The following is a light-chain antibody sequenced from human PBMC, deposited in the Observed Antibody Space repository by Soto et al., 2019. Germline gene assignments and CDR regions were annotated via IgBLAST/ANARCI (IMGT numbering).Light chain of an antibody. V-gene: IGKV3-11*01. J-gene: IGKJ1*01. Sequence: EIVLTQSPGTLSLSPGERATLSCRASQSVSNNYLAWYQQKPGQAPRLLIYDASNRATGIPARFSGSGSGTDFTLTISSLEPEDFAVYSCQQRSNWAFGQGTKVDIK. CDR2: DAS. CDR3: QQRSNWA. CDR1: QSVSNNY.